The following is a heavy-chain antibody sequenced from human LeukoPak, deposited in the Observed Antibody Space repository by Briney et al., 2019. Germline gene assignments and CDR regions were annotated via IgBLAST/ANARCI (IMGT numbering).Heavy chain of an antibody. V-gene: IGHV3-7*02. Sequence: GGSLRLSCAASGFTFSSYWMSWVRQAPGKGLEWVANIKEEGSGKYYVDSVRGRFTISRDNAKNSLYLQMNSLRAEDTAVYYCARIYYDSSGYRLFDYWGQGTLVTVSS. J-gene: IGHJ4*02. CDR3: ARIYYDSSGYRLFDY. D-gene: IGHD3-22*01. CDR1: GFTFSSYW. CDR2: IKEEGSGK.